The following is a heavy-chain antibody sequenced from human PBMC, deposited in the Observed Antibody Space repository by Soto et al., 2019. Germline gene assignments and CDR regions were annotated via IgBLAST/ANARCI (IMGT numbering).Heavy chain of an antibody. Sequence: VQLVESGGGVVQPGRSLRLSCAASGFIFSSYTMHWVRQAPGKGLEWVGVITYDGSNQYYADSVKGRFTISRDNSRNMLCLQMNSLRPDDTAVYYCARAPSGSYPEFDYWGQGTLVTVSS. D-gene: IGHD1-26*01. CDR3: ARAPSGSYPEFDY. V-gene: IGHV3-30-3*01. CDR1: GFIFSSYT. CDR2: ITYDGSNQ. J-gene: IGHJ4*02.